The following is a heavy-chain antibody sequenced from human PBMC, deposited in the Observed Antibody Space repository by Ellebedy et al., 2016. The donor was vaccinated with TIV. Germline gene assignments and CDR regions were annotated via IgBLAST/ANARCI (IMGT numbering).Heavy chain of an antibody. CDR3: TRTVQLAFYMNV. CDR1: GSSLIDYH. D-gene: IGHD5-24*01. Sequence: SETLSLTCSVSGSSLIDYHWSWIRQSPRTGLEWIGNVYHTGTTIYNPSLQSRVTISVYTSKNQFSLKLTSVTAADTAVYYCTRTVQLAFYMNVWGRGTSVTV. V-gene: IGHV4-59*08. CDR2: VYHTGTT. J-gene: IGHJ6*03.